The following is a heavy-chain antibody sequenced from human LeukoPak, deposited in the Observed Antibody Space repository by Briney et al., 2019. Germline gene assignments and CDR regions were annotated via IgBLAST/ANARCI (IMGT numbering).Heavy chain of an antibody. D-gene: IGHD6-19*01. CDR2: ISYTGST. CDR3: ARAVTGISLVDF. CDR1: GGSIGGDH. Sequence: PSETLSLTCTISGGSIGGDHWSWIRQAPGEGLEWIGYISYTGSTSYNPSLRSRVTISLNTPENQFSLRLTSVTAADTAVYYCARAVTGISLVDFWGQGTLVAVSS. J-gene: IGHJ4*02. V-gene: IGHV4-59*08.